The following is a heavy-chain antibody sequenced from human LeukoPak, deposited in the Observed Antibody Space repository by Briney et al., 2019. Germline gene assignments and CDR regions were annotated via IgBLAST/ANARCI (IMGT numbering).Heavy chain of an antibody. Sequence: ASETLSLTCAVYGGSFSGYYWSWIRQPPGKGLEWIGEINHSGSTNYNPSLKSRVTISVDTSKNQFSLKLSSVTAADTAVYYCASTAYVWGSYRRFENYWGQGTLVTVSS. CDR3: ASTAYVWGSYRRFENY. CDR1: GGSFSGYY. CDR2: INHSGST. D-gene: IGHD3-16*02. J-gene: IGHJ4*02. V-gene: IGHV4-34*01.